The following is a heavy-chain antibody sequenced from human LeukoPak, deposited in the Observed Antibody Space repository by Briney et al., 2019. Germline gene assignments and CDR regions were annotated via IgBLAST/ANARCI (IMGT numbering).Heavy chain of an antibody. CDR3: AVNYGSGSSPLDY. V-gene: IGHV1-18*01. Sequence: GASVKVSCKASGGTFSSYAISWVRQAPGQGLEWMGWISAYNGNTNYAQKLQGRVTMTTDTSTSTAYMELRSLRSDDTAVYYCAVNYGSGSSPLDYWGQGTLVTVSS. D-gene: IGHD3-10*01. J-gene: IGHJ4*02. CDR2: ISAYNGNT. CDR1: GGTFSSYA.